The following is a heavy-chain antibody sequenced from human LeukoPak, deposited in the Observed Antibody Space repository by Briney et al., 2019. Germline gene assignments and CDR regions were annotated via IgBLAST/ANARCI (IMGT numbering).Heavy chain of an antibody. CDR1: GFTFRSYA. CDR2: ISGSGGST. Sequence: PGGSLTLSCAPSGFTFRSYAMSWVRQAPGKGLEWVSAISGSGGSTYYADSVKGRFTISRDNSQNTLYLQMNSLRAEDTAVYYCAKEGGSGTYYSYFHYWGQGTLVTVSS. J-gene: IGHJ4*02. D-gene: IGHD3-10*01. CDR3: AKEGGSGTYYSYFHY. V-gene: IGHV3-23*01.